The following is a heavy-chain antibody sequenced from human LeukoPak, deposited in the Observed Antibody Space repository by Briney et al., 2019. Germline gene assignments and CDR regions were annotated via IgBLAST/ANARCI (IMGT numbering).Heavy chain of an antibody. CDR2: IYYSGNT. CDR1: GYSITNGYY. D-gene: IGHD4-11*01. Sequence: SETLSLTCGVSGYSITNGYYWAWIRQPPGKGLEWIGNIYYSGNTYYNPSLKSRVTISVDTSMNQFSLMVSSVTAADTAVYYCARRYSNYFFDYWGQGTLVTVSS. J-gene: IGHJ4*02. CDR3: ARRYSNYFFDY. V-gene: IGHV4-38-2*01.